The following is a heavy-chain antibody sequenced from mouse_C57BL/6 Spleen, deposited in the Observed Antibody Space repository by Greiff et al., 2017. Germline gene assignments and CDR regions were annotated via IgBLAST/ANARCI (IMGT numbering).Heavy chain of an antibody. J-gene: IGHJ4*01. Sequence: EVQVVESGPGLVKPSQSLSLTCSVTGYSITSGYYWNWIRQFPGNKLEWMGYISYDGSNNYNPSLKNRISITRDTSKNQFFLKLNSVTTEDTATYYCARVGIYDGYYGSDNYAMEYWGQGTSVTVSS. V-gene: IGHV3-6*01. CDR3: ARVGIYDGYYGSDNYAMEY. CDR2: ISYDGSN. D-gene: IGHD2-3*01. CDR1: GYSITSGYY.